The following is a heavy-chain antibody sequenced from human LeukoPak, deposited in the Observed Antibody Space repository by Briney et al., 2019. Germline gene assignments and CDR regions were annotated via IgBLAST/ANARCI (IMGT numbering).Heavy chain of an antibody. CDR3: ARSSYYDILTGYYRPFDY. J-gene: IGHJ4*02. D-gene: IGHD3-9*01. V-gene: IGHV4-31*03. Sequence: SQTLSLTCTVSGGSISSGGYYWSWIHQHPGKGLEWIGYIYYSGSTYYNPSLKSRVTISVDTSKNQFSLKLSSVTAADTAVYYCARSSYYDILTGYYRPFDYWGQGTLVTVSS. CDR1: GGSISSGGYY. CDR2: IYYSGST.